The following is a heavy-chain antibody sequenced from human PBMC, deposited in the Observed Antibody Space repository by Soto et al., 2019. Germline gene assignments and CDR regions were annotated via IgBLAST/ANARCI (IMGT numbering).Heavy chain of an antibody. CDR2: ISAYNGNT. CDR1: GYTFTSYG. Sequence: GASVKVSCKASGYTFTSYGISWVRQAPGQGLEWMGWISAYNGNTNYAQKLQGRVTMTTDTSTSTAYLELRSLRSDDTAVYYCARGRSDDYGDYASDYFDYWGQGTLVTVSS. CDR3: ARGRSDDYGDYASDYFDY. J-gene: IGHJ4*02. D-gene: IGHD4-17*01. V-gene: IGHV1-18*01.